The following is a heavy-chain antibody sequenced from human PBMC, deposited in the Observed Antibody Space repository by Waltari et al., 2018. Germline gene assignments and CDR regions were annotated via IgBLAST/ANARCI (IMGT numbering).Heavy chain of an antibody. CDR1: GFTFSSYS. Sequence: EVQLVESGGGLVKPGGSLRLSCAASGFTFSSYSMNWVRQAPGKGLEWFASISSSSSYIYYADSVKGRFTISRDNAKNSLYLQMNSLRAEDTAVYYCARAPYGGNSEGAFDIWGQGTMVTVSS. D-gene: IGHD4-17*01. J-gene: IGHJ3*02. CDR3: ARAPYGGNSEGAFDI. V-gene: IGHV3-21*01. CDR2: ISSSSSYI.